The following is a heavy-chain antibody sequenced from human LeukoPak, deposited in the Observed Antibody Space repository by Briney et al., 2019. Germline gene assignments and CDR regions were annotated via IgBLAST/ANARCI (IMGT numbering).Heavy chain of an antibody. Sequence: GGSLRLSCAASEFTFSSYSMNWVRQAPGKGLEWVSSISSSSSYIYYADSVKGRFTISRDNAKNSLYLQMNSLRAEDTAVYYCARDLMGTRDYWGQGTLVTVSS. CDR1: EFTFSSYS. V-gene: IGHV3-21*04. J-gene: IGHJ4*02. CDR3: ARDLMGTRDY. D-gene: IGHD7-27*01. CDR2: ISSSSSYI.